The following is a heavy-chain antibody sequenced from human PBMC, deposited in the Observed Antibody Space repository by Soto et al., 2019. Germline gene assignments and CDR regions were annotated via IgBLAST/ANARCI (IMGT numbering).Heavy chain of an antibody. CDR1: GDSISSSSKY. J-gene: IGHJ5*02. V-gene: IGHV4-39*01. CDR3: ARHDSGFGTNGFDP. Sequence: QLQLQESGPGLVKPSETLSLTCSVSGDSISSSSKYWGWIRQPPGKGLEWIGRIYYSWTTYYNPSLKSRVTVSVDTSRNQFSLKLSSVTAADAGIYYCARHDSGFGTNGFDPWGQGTLVAVSS. D-gene: IGHD3-10*01. CDR2: IYYSWTT.